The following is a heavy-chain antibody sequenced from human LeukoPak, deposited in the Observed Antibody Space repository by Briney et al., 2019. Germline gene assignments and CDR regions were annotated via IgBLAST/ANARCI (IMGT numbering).Heavy chain of an antibody. J-gene: IGHJ3*02. Sequence: ASVKVSCKASGYTFTDYGMHWVRQALGQRLEWMGWINAGNGETKYSQKLQGRVTITRDTSASTAYMELSSLSSEDTAVYYCARDRWVTTNSFDNWGQGTMVTVSS. CDR1: GYTFTDYG. CDR2: INAGNGET. CDR3: ARDRWVTTNSFDN. V-gene: IGHV1-3*01. D-gene: IGHD4-17*01.